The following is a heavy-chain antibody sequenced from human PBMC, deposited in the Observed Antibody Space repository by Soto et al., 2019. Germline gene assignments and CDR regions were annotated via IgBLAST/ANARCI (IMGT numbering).Heavy chain of an antibody. CDR1: GFTFSRYW. CDR2: MNLDSCER. Sequence: PGGSLRLSCEAYGFTFSRYWMGWLRQAPGKFLELLTTMNLDSCERYYVDSVNGRCTISRDNAKYSVYLHINSLRAEDSAVYYCARDPIRGAGYVFGSWGQGALVTVS. V-gene: IGHV3-7*01. J-gene: IGHJ5*01. D-gene: IGHD5-12*01. CDR3: ARDPIRGAGYVFGS.